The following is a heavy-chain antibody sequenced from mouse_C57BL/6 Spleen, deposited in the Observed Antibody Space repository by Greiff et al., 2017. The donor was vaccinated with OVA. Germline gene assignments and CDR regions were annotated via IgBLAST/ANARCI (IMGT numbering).Heavy chain of an antibody. Sequence: QVQLKQPGAELVKPGASVKLSCKASGYTFTSYWMHWVKQRPGRGLEWIGRIDPNSGGTKYNEKFKSKATLTVDKPSSTAYMQLSSLTSEDSAVYYCARWDYDYGGEWDWGQGTTLTVSS. CDR2: IDPNSGGT. CDR3: ARWDYDYGGEWD. D-gene: IGHD2-4*01. J-gene: IGHJ2*01. V-gene: IGHV1-72*01. CDR1: GYTFTSYW.